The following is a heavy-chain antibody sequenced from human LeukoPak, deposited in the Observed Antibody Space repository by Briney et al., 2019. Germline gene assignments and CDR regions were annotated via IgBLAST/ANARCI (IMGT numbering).Heavy chain of an antibody. D-gene: IGHD3-3*01. J-gene: IGHJ6*02. CDR3: ARDAQRTYPSRYYDFWSGYYYYYGMDV. Sequence: ASVKVSCKASGYTFTSYGISWVRQAPGQGLEWMGWISAYNGNTNYAQKLQGRVTMTTDTSTSTAYMELRSLRSDDTAVYYCARDAQRTYPSRYYDFWSGYYYYYGMDVWGQGTTVTVSS. V-gene: IGHV1-18*01. CDR2: ISAYNGNT. CDR1: GYTFTSYG.